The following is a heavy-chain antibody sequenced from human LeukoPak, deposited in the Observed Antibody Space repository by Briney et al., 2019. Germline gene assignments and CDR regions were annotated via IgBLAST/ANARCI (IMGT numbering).Heavy chain of an antibody. CDR3: ARHTLVRARNAFDI. Sequence: SETLSLTCNVSGGSISSYSWSWIRQPPGKGLEWIGYMYYSGNTNYNPSLKSRVTTSVDSSKNQFSLKLSSVTAADTAVYYCARHTLVRARNAFDIWGQGTMVTVSS. V-gene: IGHV4-59*08. CDR1: GGSISSYS. J-gene: IGHJ3*02. D-gene: IGHD6-6*01. CDR2: MYYSGNT.